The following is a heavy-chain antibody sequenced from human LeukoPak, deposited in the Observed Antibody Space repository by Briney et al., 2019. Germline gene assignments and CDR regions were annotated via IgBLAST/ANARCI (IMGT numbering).Heavy chain of an antibody. J-gene: IGHJ4*02. V-gene: IGHV1-2*02. Sequence: GASVKVSCKASGYTFTGHYLHWVRQAPGQGLEWMGWINPHSGGTNYAQKFQGRVTMTRDTSTTTNYMELSRLRSDDTAVYYCARSRGLSSTVVRPPGKERPPGKDTLTHFDYWGQGTLVTVSS. CDR2: INPHSGGT. D-gene: IGHD4-11*01. CDR3: ARSRGLSSTVVRPPGKERPPGKDTLTHFDY. CDR1: GYTFTGHY.